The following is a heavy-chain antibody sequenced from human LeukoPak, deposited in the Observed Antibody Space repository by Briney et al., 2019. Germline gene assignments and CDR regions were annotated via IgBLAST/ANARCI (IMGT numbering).Heavy chain of an antibody. CDR3: ARRHNIDY. V-gene: IGHV4-34*01. Sequence: SETLSLTCAVYGGSFSGYYWSWIRQPPGKGLEWIGEINHSGSTNYNPSLKSRVTISVDTSKNQFSLKLSSVTAADTAVYYCARRHNIDYWGQGTLVTVSS. CDR2: INHSGST. CDR1: GGSFSGYY. D-gene: IGHD5-24*01. J-gene: IGHJ4*02.